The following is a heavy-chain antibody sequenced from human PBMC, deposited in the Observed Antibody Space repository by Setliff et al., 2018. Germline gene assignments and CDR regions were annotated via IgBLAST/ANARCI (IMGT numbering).Heavy chain of an antibody. V-gene: IGHV1-18*01. J-gene: IGHJ4*02. CDR2: ISVYNGKT. Sequence: ASVKVSCKASGYTVTSYGFSWVRQAPGQGLEWMGWISVYNGKTKYAQKFQGRVTMTTDTSTRTAYMEVTSLRSDDTATYYCAHVNFTSGDVDNWGQGKMVTVSS. D-gene: IGHD2-8*01. CDR1: GYTVTSYG. CDR3: AHVNFTSGDVDN.